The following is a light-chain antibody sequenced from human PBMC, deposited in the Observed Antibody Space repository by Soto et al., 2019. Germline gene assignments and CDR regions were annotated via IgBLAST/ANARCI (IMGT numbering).Light chain of an antibody. Sequence: QSALTQPASVSGSPGQSSTISCTGTSSDVGAYSYVSWYQQHPGKSPKLIIYDVSDRPSGISNRFSGSKSDNTASLTISGLQAEDEAEYYCSSYTSSRTYVFGTGTKVTVL. J-gene: IGLJ1*01. CDR1: SSDVGAYSY. V-gene: IGLV2-14*01. CDR3: SSYTSSRTYV. CDR2: DVS.